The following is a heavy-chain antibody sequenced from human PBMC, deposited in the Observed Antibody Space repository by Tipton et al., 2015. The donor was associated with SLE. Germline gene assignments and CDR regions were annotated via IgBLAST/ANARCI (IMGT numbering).Heavy chain of an antibody. D-gene: IGHD6-13*01. CDR2: IYYSGST. Sequence: TLSLTCTVSGGSISSYYWSWIRQPPGKGLEWIGYIYYSGSTNYNPSLKSRVTISVDTSKNQFSLKLSSVTAADTAVYYCARGQQLVPEKHHDAFDIWGQGTMVTVSS. CDR1: GGSISSYY. J-gene: IGHJ3*02. V-gene: IGHV4-59*01. CDR3: ARGQQLVPEKHHDAFDI.